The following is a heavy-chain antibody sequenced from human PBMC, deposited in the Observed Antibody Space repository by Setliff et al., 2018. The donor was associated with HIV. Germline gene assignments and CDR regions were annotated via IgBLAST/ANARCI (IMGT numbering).Heavy chain of an antibody. V-gene: IGHV1-3*01. CDR1: GYTFTTYA. CDR2: INAGNGNT. Sequence: GASVKVSCKASGYTFTTYAIHWVRQAPGQRLEWMGWINAGNGNTKYSQKFQGRVTITRDTSASTAYMELSSLRSEDTAVYYCARNEVYYGSGSYVYWGQGTLVTAPQ. CDR3: ARNEVYYGSGSYVY. J-gene: IGHJ4*02. D-gene: IGHD3-10*01.